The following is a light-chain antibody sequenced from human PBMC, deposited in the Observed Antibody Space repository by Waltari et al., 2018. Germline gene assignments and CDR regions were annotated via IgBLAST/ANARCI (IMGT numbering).Light chain of an antibody. CDR2: GAS. Sequence: PGTLSLSPGERATLSCRASQSVSSSYLAWYQQKPGQAPRLLIYGASSRATGIPDRFSGSGSGTDFTLTISRLEPEDFAVYYCQQYGSSPPITFGQGTRLEIK. J-gene: IGKJ5*01. CDR3: QQYGSSPPIT. CDR1: QSVSSSY. V-gene: IGKV3-20*01.